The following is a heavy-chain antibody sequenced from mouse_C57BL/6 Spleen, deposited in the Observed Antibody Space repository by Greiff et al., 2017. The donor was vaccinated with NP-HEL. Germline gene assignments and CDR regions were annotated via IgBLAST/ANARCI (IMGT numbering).Heavy chain of an antibody. CDR2: IYPGDGDT. CDR1: GYAFSSYW. Sequence: VKLQQSGAELVKPGASVKISCKASGYAFSSYWMNWVKQRPGKGLEWIGQIYPGDGDTNYNGKFKGKATLTADKSSSTAYMQLSSLTSEDSAVYFCATRRDYYAMDYWGQGTSVTVSS. CDR3: ATRRDYYAMDY. J-gene: IGHJ4*01. V-gene: IGHV1-80*01.